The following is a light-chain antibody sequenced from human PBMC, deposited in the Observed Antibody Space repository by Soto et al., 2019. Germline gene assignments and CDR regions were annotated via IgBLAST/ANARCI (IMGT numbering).Light chain of an antibody. CDR1: QSLTNS. V-gene: IGKV3D-15*01. Sequence: EIVLTQSPGTLSFSPGERATLSCRASQSLTNSFIAWYQQKPGQAPRLLIYGASNRATGIPDRFSGSGSGTEFTLSISSLQSEDFAVYYCKQYKEWPPFTFGQGTRLEIK. CDR2: GAS. J-gene: IGKJ5*01. CDR3: KQYKEWPPFT.